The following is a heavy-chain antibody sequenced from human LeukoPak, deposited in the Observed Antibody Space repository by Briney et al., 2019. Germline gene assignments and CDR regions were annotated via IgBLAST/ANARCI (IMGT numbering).Heavy chain of an antibody. Sequence: ASVKVSCKASGYTFTGYYMHWVRQAPGQGLEWMGWINPNSGGTNYAQKLQGRVTMTTDASTSTAYMELRSLRSDDTAVYYCARAPSGYSYGPNYYYYMDVWGKGTTVTVSS. CDR1: GYTFTGYY. J-gene: IGHJ6*03. CDR3: ARAPSGYSYGPNYYYYMDV. D-gene: IGHD5-18*01. V-gene: IGHV1-2*02. CDR2: INPNSGGT.